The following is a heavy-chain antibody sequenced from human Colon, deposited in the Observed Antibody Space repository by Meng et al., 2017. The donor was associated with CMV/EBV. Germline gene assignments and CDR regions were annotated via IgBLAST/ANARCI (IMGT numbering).Heavy chain of an antibody. CDR2: FNRDSDST. CDR3: ARAVADTYGMDV. D-gene: IGHD6-19*01. V-gene: IGHV1-2*02. J-gene: IGHJ6*02. Sequence: ASVKVSCKASGYTGYYIHWVRQAPGQGLEWMGWFNRDSDSTRYAQKFQGRVTMTGDTSINTVYMELNSLRSDDTAVYYCARAVADTYGMDVRGQGTTVTVSS. CDR1: GYTGYY.